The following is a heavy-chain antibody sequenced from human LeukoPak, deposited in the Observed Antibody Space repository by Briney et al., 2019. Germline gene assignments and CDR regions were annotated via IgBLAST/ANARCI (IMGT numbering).Heavy chain of an antibody. CDR1: GFTFSSHW. J-gene: IGHJ4*02. CDR2: IKQDGSEK. V-gene: IGHV3-7*01. Sequence: GGSLRLSCVGSGFTFSSHWMSWVRQAPGKGLEWVASIKQDGSEKYYVDSVKGRFTISRDNAKKSMYLQMNSLRAEDTAVYYCAKDRPADYWGQGTLVTVSS. CDR3: AKDRPADY.